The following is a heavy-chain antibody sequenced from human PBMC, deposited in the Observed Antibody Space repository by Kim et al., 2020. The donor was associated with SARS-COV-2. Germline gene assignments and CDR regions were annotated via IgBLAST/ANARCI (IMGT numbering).Heavy chain of an antibody. J-gene: IGHJ5*02. V-gene: IGHV1-69*13. CDR1: GGTFSSYA. CDR2: IIPIFGTA. Sequence: SVKVSCKASGGTFSSYAISWVRQAPGQGLEWMGGIIPIFGTANYAQKFQGRVTITADESTSTAYMELSSLRSEDTAVYYCALVVVAATYYYDSSCYSWFDPWGQGTLVTVSS. CDR3: ALVVVAATYYYDSSCYSWFDP. D-gene: IGHD3-22*01.